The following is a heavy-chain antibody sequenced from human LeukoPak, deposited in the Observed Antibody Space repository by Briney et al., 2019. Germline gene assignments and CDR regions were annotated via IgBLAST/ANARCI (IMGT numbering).Heavy chain of an antibody. J-gene: IGHJ4*02. D-gene: IGHD4-17*01. Sequence: GASVKVSCKASGYTFTSYDINWVRQAPGQGLEWMGIINPSGGSTSYAQKFQGRVTMTRDTSTSTVYMELSSLRSEDTAVYYCARDHYSTTSLDYWGQGTLVTVSS. V-gene: IGHV1-46*01. CDR1: GYTFTSYD. CDR2: INPSGGST. CDR3: ARDHYSTTSLDY.